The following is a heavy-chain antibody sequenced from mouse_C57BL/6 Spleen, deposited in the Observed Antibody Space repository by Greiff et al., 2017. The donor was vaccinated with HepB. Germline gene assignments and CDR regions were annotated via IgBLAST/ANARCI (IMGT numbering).Heavy chain of an antibody. D-gene: IGHD1-1*01. V-gene: IGHV2-5*01. Sequence: VMLVESGPGLVQPSQSLSITCTVSGFSLTSYGVHWVRQSPGKGLEWLGVIWRGGSTDYNAAFMSRLSITKDNSKSQVFFKMNSLQADDTAIYYCAKDIDYYGSSYAMDYWGQGTSVTVSS. J-gene: IGHJ4*01. CDR3: AKDIDYYGSSYAMDY. CDR1: GFSLTSYG. CDR2: IWRGGST.